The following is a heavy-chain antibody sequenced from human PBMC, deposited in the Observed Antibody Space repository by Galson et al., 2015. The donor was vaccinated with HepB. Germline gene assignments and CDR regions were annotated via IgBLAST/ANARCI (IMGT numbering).Heavy chain of an antibody. J-gene: IGHJ4*02. V-gene: IGHV5-51*01. CDR3: ARLSAFYDGVCYPKGHFHY. Sequence: QSGAEVKKPGESLKISCKGSGFRFTAYWIGWVRQMPGRGLEWMGVIYSGDSLTRYSPSFQGQVTISADKSINTAYLQWSSLTASDTAMYYCARLSAFYDGVCYPKGHFHYWVPVTLFAISS. CDR2: IYSGDSLT. D-gene: IGHD2-8*01. CDR1: GFRFTAYW.